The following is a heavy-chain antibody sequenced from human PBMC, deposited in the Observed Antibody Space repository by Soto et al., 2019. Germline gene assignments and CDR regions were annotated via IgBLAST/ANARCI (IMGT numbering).Heavy chain of an antibody. CDR1: GFTVSSHY. J-gene: IGHJ2*01. CDR3: VKDDRILGRRYFDL. V-gene: IGHV3-23*01. Sequence: PGGSLRLSCAASGFTVSSHYLTWVRQAPGKGLKWVSSISFSDGGTYYADSVKGRLTISRDNSKNTLFLQMNSLRVEDTAVYYCVKDDRILGRRYFDLWGRGTLVTVSS. D-gene: IGHD2-15*01. CDR2: ISFSDGGT.